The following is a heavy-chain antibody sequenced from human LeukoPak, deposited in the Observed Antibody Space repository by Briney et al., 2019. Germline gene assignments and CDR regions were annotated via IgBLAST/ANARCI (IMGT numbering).Heavy chain of an antibody. Sequence: SETLSLTCTVSGGSISSSSYYWGWIRQPAGKGLEWIGLIYTSGSTNYNPSLKSRVTMSVDTSKKQCSLKLSSVTAADTAVYYCARTPMYYYDNSGYYNWGQGTLVTVSS. V-gene: IGHV4-61*02. CDR1: GGSISSSSYY. J-gene: IGHJ4*02. D-gene: IGHD3-22*01. CDR2: IYTSGST. CDR3: ARTPMYYYDNSGYYN.